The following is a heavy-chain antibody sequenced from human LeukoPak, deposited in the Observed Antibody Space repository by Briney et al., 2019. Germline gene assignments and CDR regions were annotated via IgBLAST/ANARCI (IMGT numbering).Heavy chain of an antibody. J-gene: IGHJ4*02. CDR1: GFTFDDYA. CDR3: AIVPAAKPSDY. V-gene: IGHV3-9*01. D-gene: IGHD2-2*01. CDR2: ISWNSGSI. Sequence: GRSLRLSCAASGFTFDDYAMHWVRQAPGKGLEWVSGISWNSGSIGYADSVKGRFTISRDNAKNSLYLQMNSLRAEDTAVYYCAIVPAAKPSDYWGQGTLVTVSS.